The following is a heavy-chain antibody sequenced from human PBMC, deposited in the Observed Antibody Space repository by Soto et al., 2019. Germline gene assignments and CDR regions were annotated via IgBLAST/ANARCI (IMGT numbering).Heavy chain of an antibody. J-gene: IGHJ5*02. CDR3: AVVVPAASGLWFDP. D-gene: IGHD2-2*01. V-gene: IGHV1-2*04. Sequence: ASVKVSCKASGYTFTGYYMHWVRQAPGQGLEWMGWINPNSGGTNYAQKFQGWVTMTRDTSISTAYMELSRLRSDDTAVYYCAVVVPAASGLWFDPWGQGTLVTVSS. CDR2: INPNSGGT. CDR1: GYTFTGYY.